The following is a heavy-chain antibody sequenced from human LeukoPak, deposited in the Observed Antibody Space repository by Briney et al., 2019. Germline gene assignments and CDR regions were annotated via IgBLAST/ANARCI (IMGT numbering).Heavy chain of an antibody. V-gene: IGHV6-1*01. J-gene: IGHJ3*02. D-gene: IGHD6-19*01. CDR3: ARRFRRGYSSGGNDAFDI. Sequence: SQTLSLTCAISGDSVSSNSAAWHWIRQSPSRGLEWLGRTYYRSKWYNDYAVYVKSRITINPDTSKNQFSLQLNSVTPEDTAVYYCARRFRRGYSSGGNDAFDIWGQGTMVTVSS. CDR1: GDSVSSNSAA. CDR2: TYYRSKWYN.